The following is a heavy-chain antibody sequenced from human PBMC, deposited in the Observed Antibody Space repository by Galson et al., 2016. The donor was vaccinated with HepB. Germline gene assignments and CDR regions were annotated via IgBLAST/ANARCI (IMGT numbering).Heavy chain of an antibody. CDR2: ISTRRTT. J-gene: IGHJ4*02. D-gene: IGHD1-1*01. V-gene: IGHV3-23*01. CDR1: GFVFSNFG. Sequence: SLRLSCAASGFVFSNFGLSWVRQAPGKGLEWVASISTRRTTYYSDSVQGRFTVSRGNSNNTLYLQMNGLRAEDTAAYYCAKERLVRRIFDHWGQGTLLTVSS. CDR3: AKERLVRRIFDH.